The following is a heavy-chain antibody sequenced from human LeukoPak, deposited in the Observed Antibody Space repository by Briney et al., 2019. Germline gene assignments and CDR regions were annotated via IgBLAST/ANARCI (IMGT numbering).Heavy chain of an antibody. Sequence: SVKVSCKASGGTFSSYAISWVRQAPGQGLEWVGGIIPIFGTANYAQKFQGRVTITADESTSTAYMELSSLRSEDTAVYYCARRPLYCSSTSCSTQYYYYGMDVWGQGTTVTVSS. V-gene: IGHV1-69*13. CDR1: GGTFSSYA. CDR2: IIPIFGTA. J-gene: IGHJ6*02. D-gene: IGHD2-2*01. CDR3: ARRPLYCSSTSCSTQYYYYGMDV.